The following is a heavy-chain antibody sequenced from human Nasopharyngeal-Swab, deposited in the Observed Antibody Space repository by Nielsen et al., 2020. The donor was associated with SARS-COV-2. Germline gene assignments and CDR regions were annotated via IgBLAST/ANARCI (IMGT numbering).Heavy chain of an antibody. J-gene: IGHJ4*02. CDR1: GFTFSSFG. Sequence: SGFTFSSFGMHWVRQAPGKGLEWVAFIAHDASNEYYGDSVKGRFSISRDSSKNTLYLQMDSLRGEDTAVYYCARDAPAHYGAFYWGRGTLVTVSS. CDR3: ARDAPAHYGAFY. CDR2: IAHDASNE. D-gene: IGHD4-17*01. V-gene: IGHV3-30*03.